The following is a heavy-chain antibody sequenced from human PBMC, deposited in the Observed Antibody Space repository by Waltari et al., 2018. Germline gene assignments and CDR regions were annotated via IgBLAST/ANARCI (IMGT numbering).Heavy chain of an antibody. J-gene: IGHJ4*02. Sequence: FSRYWMGWVRQTPGKGLEWVANIKQDGSEKYYVDSVKGRFTISRDNAKNSLYLQMNSLRAEDTAVYYCAKSRGFDYWGQGTLVTVSS. D-gene: IGHD2-2*01. CDR1: FSRYW. CDR3: AKSRGFDY. V-gene: IGHV3-7*01. CDR2: IKQDGSEK.